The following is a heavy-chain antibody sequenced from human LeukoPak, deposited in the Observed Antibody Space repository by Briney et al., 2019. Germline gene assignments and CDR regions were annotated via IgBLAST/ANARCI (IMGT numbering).Heavy chain of an antibody. J-gene: IGHJ4*02. V-gene: IGHV3-7*01. Sequence: GGSLRLSCAASGFTFSSYWMSWVRQAPGKGLEWVANIKQDGSEKYYVDSVKGRFTISRDNAKNSLYLQVNSLRAEDTAVYYCARCMVRGVMDMDEFDYWGQGTLVTVSS. CDR1: GFTFSSYW. CDR2: IKQDGSEK. CDR3: ARCMVRGVMDMDEFDY. D-gene: IGHD3-10*01.